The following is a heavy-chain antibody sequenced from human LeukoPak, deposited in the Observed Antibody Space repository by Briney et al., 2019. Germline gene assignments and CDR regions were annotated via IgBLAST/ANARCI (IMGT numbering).Heavy chain of an antibody. CDR2: ISGSGGST. V-gene: IGHV3-23*01. D-gene: IGHD2/OR15-2a*01. CDR3: AKDRYPGYYDY. J-gene: IGHJ4*02. CDR1: GFTFSSYA. Sequence: GGSLRLSCAASGFTFSSYAMSWVRQTPGEGLEWVSTISGSGGSTYYAGSVKGRFTISSDDSKNTLYLQMNSLRAEDTALYYCAKDRYPGYYDYWGQGTLVTVSS.